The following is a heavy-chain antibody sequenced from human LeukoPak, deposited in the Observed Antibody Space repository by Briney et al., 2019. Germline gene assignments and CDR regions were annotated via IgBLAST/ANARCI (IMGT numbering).Heavy chain of an antibody. CDR1: GYTFTSYG. D-gene: IGHD6-19*01. CDR2: ISAYNGNT. V-gene: IGHV1-18*01. J-gene: IGHJ4*02. CDR3: ARDLMVRGSGWRPDFDY. Sequence: ASVKVSCKASGYTFTSYGISWVRQAPGQGLEWMGWISAYNGNTNYAQKLQGRVTMTTDTSTSTAYMELRSLRSDDTAVYYCARDLMVRGSGWRPDFDYWGQGTLVTVSS.